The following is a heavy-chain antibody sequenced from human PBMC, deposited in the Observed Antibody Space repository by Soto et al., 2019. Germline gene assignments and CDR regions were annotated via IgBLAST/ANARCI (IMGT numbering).Heavy chain of an antibody. CDR3: AKDKRPDCAWDMDY. V-gene: IGHV3-23*01. D-gene: IGHD1-1*01. J-gene: IGHJ4*02. CDR2: IIGSSGAT. Sequence: EVQLLESGGCVVQPGGSLRLSCAASGFALSTYTMNWVRQARGKGLEWVSSIIGSSGATDYADSVRGRFTISRDISAKSVFLQMDGLRVEDTAVYYCAKDKRPDCAWDMDYWGQGTLVTVSS. CDR1: GFALSTYT.